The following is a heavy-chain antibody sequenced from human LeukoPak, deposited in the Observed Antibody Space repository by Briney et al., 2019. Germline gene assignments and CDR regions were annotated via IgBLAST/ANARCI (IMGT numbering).Heavy chain of an antibody. CDR3: ARSAEDDAFDI. J-gene: IGHJ3*02. V-gene: IGHV1-46*01. Sequence: ASVKVSCKASGYTFTSYYMHWVRQAPGQGLEWMGIINPSGGSTSYAQKFQGRVTMTRDTSTSTVYMELSSLRSEDTAVCYCARSAEDDAFDIWGQGTMVTVSS. CDR1: GYTFTSYY. CDR2: INPSGGST.